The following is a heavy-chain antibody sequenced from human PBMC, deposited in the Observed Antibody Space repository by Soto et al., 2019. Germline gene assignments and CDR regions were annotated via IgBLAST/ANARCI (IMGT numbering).Heavy chain of an antibody. CDR2: IYYSGST. D-gene: IGHD3-10*01. Sequence: QVQLQESGPGLVKPSQTLSLTCTVSGGSISSGGYYWSWIRQHPGKGLEWIGYIYYSGSTYYNPSLKSRVTISVDTSKNQFSLTLSSVTAADTAVYYCARGSSITMVRGVSGPSDYWGQGTLVTVSS. V-gene: IGHV4-31*03. J-gene: IGHJ4*02. CDR3: ARGSSITMVRGVSGPSDY. CDR1: GGSISSGGYY.